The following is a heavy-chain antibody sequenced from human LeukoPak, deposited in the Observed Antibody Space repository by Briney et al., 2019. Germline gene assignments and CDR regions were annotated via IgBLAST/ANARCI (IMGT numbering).Heavy chain of an antibody. D-gene: IGHD3-3*01. Sequence: SETLSLTCTVSGGSISSYYWSWIRQPPGKGLEWIGYIYYSGSTNYNPSLKSRVTISVDTSKNQFSLKLSSVTAADTAVYYCARGGGRLRDNWFDPWGQGTLVTVSS. CDR2: IYYSGST. J-gene: IGHJ5*02. CDR3: ARGGGRLRDNWFDP. CDR1: GGSISSYY. V-gene: IGHV4-59*01.